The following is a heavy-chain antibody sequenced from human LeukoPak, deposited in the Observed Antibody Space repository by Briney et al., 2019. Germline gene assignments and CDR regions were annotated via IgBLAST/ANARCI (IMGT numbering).Heavy chain of an antibody. J-gene: IGHJ5*02. CDR1: GGSISSSGYY. Sequence: SETLSLTCTVSGGSISSSGYYWGWNRQPPGKGLEWIGNIYYSGSTYYNPSLKSRVTISVDTSNNQFSLKLSSVTAADTAVCYCASLDYYGLGKSWGQGTLVTVSS. CDR2: IYYSGST. V-gene: IGHV4-39*07. D-gene: IGHD3-10*01. CDR3: ASLDYYGLGKS.